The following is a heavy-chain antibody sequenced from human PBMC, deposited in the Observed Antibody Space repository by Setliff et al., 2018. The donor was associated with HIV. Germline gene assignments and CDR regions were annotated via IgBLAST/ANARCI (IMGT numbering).Heavy chain of an antibody. Sequence: LRLSCAASGFTFSTYWMSWVRQAPGTGLEWVANIKQHGSTIYYADSVKGRFTISRDNAKNTLYLQMNNLRVDDTAMYYCARGGITVGGYTLVGDRLWDHWGQGTPVTVSS. J-gene: IGHJ4*02. CDR3: ARGGITVGGYTLVGDRLWDH. D-gene: IGHD3-16*01. V-gene: IGHV3-7*04. CDR2: IKQHGSTI. CDR1: GFTFSTYW.